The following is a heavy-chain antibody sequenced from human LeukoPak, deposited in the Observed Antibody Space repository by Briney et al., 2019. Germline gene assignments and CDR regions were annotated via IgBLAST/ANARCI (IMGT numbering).Heavy chain of an antibody. Sequence: GASVKLSCKASGYTFTIYYMHWVRQAPGQGLEWMGIINPSGGSTSYAQKFQGRVTMTRDTSTSTVYMELSSLRSEDTAVYYCAGAQKGLRPRFDPWGQGTLVTVSS. D-gene: IGHD5-12*01. CDR2: INPSGGST. V-gene: IGHV1-46*01. CDR3: AGAQKGLRPRFDP. CDR1: GYTFTIYY. J-gene: IGHJ5*02.